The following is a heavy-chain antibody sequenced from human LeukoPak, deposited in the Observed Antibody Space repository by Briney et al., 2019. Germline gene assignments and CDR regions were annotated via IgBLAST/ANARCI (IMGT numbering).Heavy chain of an antibody. V-gene: IGHV3-11*01. D-gene: IGHD6-13*01. CDR2: ISSSGSTI. CDR1: GFTFSDYY. Sequence: PGGSLRLSCAASGFTFSDYYMSWIRQAPGKGLEWVPYISSSGSTIYYADSVKGRFTISRDNAKNSLYLQMNSLRAEDTAVYYCARVGSSAYNWFDPWGQGTLVTVSS. J-gene: IGHJ5*02. CDR3: ARVGSSAYNWFDP.